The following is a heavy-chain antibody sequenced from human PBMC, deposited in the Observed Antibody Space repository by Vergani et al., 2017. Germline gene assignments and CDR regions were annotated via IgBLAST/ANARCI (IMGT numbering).Heavy chain of an antibody. CDR1: GYTFSNYY. CDR2: INPSGGHT. D-gene: IGHD3-9*01. CDR3: ARGDYGILTGYRY. J-gene: IGHJ4*02. Sequence: QVQVVQSGAEVKKSGASVKVSCKTSGYTFSNYYMHWVRQAPGQGLEWMGIINPSGGHTNYAQKFQGRVTMTRDTSTSTVYMVLRSLRSEDTAIYYCARGDYGILTGYRYWGQGTLVTVSA. V-gene: IGHV1-46*03.